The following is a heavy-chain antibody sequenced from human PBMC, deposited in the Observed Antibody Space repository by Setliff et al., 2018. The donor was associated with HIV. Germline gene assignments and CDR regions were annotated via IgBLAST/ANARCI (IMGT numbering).Heavy chain of an antibody. CDR1: GGSISSGGYF. J-gene: IGHJ5*02. Sequence: ASETLSLTCTVSGGSISSGGYFWSWIRQLPGKGLEWIGYIYYSGSTFYNPSLKSRVTISVDTAKNQFSLKLSSVTAADTAVYYCARLLGTYFDPWGQGTLVTVSS. D-gene: IGHD3-16*01. CDR2: IYYSGST. V-gene: IGHV4-31*03. CDR3: ARLLGTYFDP.